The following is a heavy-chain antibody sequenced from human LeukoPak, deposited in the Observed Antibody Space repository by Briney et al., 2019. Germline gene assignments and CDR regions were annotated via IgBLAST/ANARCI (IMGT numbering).Heavy chain of an antibody. CDR2: IIPILGIA. V-gene: IGHV1-69*04. D-gene: IGHD6-19*01. J-gene: IGHJ4*02. CDR3: ARLTVAGYFDY. CDR1: GGTFSSYA. Sequence: SVKVSCKASGGTFSSYAISWLRQAPGQGLEWMGRIIPILGIANYAQKFQGRVTITADKSTSTAYMELSSLRSEDTAVYYCARLTVAGYFDYWGQGTLVTVSS.